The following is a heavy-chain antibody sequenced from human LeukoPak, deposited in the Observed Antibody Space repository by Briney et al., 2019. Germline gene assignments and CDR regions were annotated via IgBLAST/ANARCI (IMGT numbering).Heavy chain of an antibody. D-gene: IGHD6-19*01. J-gene: IGHJ4*02. Sequence: PSETLSLTCTVSGGSISSYYWSWIRQPPGKGLEWVANMKVDGTDIHYVDSVKGRFTISSDNARNSLYLQMNSLRAEDTAVYYCARGRGWIYDSWGRGTLVSVSP. CDR2: MKVDGTDI. CDR1: GGSISSYY. V-gene: IGHV3-7*04. CDR3: ARGRGWIYDS.